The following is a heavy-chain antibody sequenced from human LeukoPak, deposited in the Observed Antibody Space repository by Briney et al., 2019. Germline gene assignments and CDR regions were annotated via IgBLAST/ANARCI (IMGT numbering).Heavy chain of an antibody. Sequence: SQTLSLTCTVSGGSISSGGDYWSWIRQHPGKGLEWIGYIYYSGSTYYNPSLKSRVTISVDTSKNQFSLKLSSVTAADTAVYYCARVSSWYEYYFDYWGQGTLVTVSS. D-gene: IGHD6-13*01. CDR3: ARVSSWYEYYFDY. V-gene: IGHV4-31*03. CDR2: IYYSGST. CDR1: GGSISSGGDY. J-gene: IGHJ4*02.